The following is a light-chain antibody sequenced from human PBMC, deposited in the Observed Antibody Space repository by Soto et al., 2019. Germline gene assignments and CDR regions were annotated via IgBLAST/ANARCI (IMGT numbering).Light chain of an antibody. V-gene: IGLV2-14*01. CDR2: DVS. CDR3: SSYTSSSTLV. Sequence: QSVLTQPASVSGSPGQSITISCTGTSSDVGGYSYVSWYQQHPGKAPKVMLYDVSNRPSGVSNRFSGSKSGNTASLTISGLQAEDEADYYCSSYTSSSTLVFATGTKVTVL. CDR1: SSDVGGYSY. J-gene: IGLJ1*01.